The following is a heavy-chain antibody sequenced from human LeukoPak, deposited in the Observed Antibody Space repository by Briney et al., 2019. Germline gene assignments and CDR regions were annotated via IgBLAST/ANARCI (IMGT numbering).Heavy chain of an antibody. CDR3: ARDMVRGVITGYYFDY. CDR1: GGTFSSYT. CDR2: IIPILGIA. V-gene: IGHV1-69*04. Sequence: ASVKVSCKASGGTFSSYTISWVRHAPGQGLEWMGRIIPILGIANYAQKFQGRVTITADKSTSTAYMELSSLRSEDTAVYYCARDMVRGVITGYYFDYWGQGTLVTVSS. J-gene: IGHJ4*02. D-gene: IGHD3-10*01.